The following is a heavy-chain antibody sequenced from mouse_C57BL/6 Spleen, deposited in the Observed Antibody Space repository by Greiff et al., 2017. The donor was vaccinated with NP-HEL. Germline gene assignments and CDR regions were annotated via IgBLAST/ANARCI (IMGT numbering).Heavy chain of an antibody. V-gene: IGHV1-80*01. J-gene: IGHJ2*01. D-gene: IGHD1-1*01. Sequence: VKLQESGAELVKPGASVKISCKASGYAFSSYWMNWVKQRPGKGLEWIGQIYPGDGDTNYNGKFKGKATLTADKSSSTAYMQLSSLTSEDSAVYFCARRPYYYGSSYFDYWGQGTTLTVSS. CDR1: GYAFSSYW. CDR3: ARRPYYYGSSYFDY. CDR2: IYPGDGDT.